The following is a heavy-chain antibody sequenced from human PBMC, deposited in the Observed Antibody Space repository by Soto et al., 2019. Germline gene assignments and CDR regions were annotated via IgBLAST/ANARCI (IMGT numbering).Heavy chain of an antibody. CDR1: GFTFSSYA. V-gene: IGHV3-23*01. Sequence: GGSLRLSCAASGFTFSSYAMSWVRQAPGKGLEWVSAISGSGGSTYYADSVKGRFTISRDNSKNTLYLQMNSLRAEDAAVYYCAKDHNFWSGYPDYWGQGTLVTVSS. CDR3: AKDHNFWSGYPDY. J-gene: IGHJ4*02. D-gene: IGHD3-3*01. CDR2: ISGSGGST.